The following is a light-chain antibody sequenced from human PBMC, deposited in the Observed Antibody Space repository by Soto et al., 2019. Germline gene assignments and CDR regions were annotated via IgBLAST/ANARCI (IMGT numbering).Light chain of an antibody. CDR1: SSNVGADYD. V-gene: IGLV1-40*01. J-gene: IGLJ3*02. CDR2: GTS. CDR3: QAYDTSLSGSG. Sequence: QSVLTQPPSVSGAPGQRVTISCTGSSSNVGADYDVNCYKQPPGMAPQLLIYGTSDRPSGVPARCSGSKSGISAYLAISGLQAEDEAAYFCQAYDTSLSGSGFGGGTKLT.